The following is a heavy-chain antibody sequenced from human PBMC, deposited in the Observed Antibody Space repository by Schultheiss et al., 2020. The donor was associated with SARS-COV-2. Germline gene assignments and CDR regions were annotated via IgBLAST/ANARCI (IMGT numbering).Heavy chain of an antibody. Sequence: GGSLRLSCAASGFTFSSYAMHWVRQAPGKGLEWVSRINSDGSSTSYADSVKGRFTISRDNSKNTLYLQMNSLRAEDTAVYYCARDDYGVHFYYYYGMDVWGQGTTVTVSS. CDR3: ARDDYGVHFYYYYGMDV. CDR2: INSDGSST. CDR1: GFTFSSYA. V-gene: IGHV3-74*01. D-gene: IGHD4-17*01. J-gene: IGHJ6*02.